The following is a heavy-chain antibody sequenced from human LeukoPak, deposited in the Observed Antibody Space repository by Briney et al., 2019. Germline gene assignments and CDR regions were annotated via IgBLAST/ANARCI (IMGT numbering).Heavy chain of an antibody. J-gene: IGHJ3*02. CDR3: ARRETLTTRGGGPFDI. V-gene: IGHV3-23*01. Sequence: GGSLRLSCAASGFTFSNYAMSWVRQTPGRGLEWVSAITKSGGDTFHADSVKGRFTISRDNSRNTLHLQMNSLRVEDTAVYFCARRETLTTRGGGPFDIWGQGTVVTVSS. CDR2: ITKSGGDT. CDR1: GFTFSNYA. D-gene: IGHD4-17*01.